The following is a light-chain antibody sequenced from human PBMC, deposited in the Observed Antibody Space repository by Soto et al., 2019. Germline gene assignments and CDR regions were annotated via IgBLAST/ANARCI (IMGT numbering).Light chain of an antibody. Sequence: DIQMTPSPSTLSASIGDRVTITCRASQSISNWLAWLQQKPGKAPKVLIFDASNLGSGVPSRFSGSGSGTEFTLTISSLQSEDFAVYYCQQYNNWPRTFGQGTKVDIK. J-gene: IGKJ1*01. CDR3: QQYNNWPRT. CDR1: QSISNW. V-gene: IGKV1-5*01. CDR2: DAS.